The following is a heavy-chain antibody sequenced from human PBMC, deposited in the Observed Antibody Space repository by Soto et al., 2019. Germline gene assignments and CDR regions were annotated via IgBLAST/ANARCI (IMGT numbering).Heavy chain of an antibody. D-gene: IGHD6-13*01. CDR1: GGSISSSSYY. J-gene: IGHJ5*02. CDR3: ARHRGYSSSWYRAGRWFDP. CDR2: IYYSGST. Sequence: QLQLQESGPGLVKPSETLSLTCTVSGGSISSSSYYWGWIRQPPGKGLEWIGSIYYSGSTYYNPSXXGGVTISVDTXXNXFXXKLSSVTAADTAVYYCARHRGYSSSWYRAGRWFDPWGQGTLVTVSS. V-gene: IGHV4-39*01.